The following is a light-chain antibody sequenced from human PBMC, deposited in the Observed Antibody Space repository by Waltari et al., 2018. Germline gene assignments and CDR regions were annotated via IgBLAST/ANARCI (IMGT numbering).Light chain of an antibody. CDR2: GAS. V-gene: IGKV3-20*01. CDR1: QSVSSSY. J-gene: IGKJ2*01. Sequence: EIMLTQSPGTLSLSPGERATLSCRASQSVSSSYLAWYQQKPGQAPRLLIHGASSRATGIPDRFSGSGFGTDFTLTISRLEPEDFAVYYCQQYGRSWNTFGQGTKLEIK. CDR3: QQYGRSWNT.